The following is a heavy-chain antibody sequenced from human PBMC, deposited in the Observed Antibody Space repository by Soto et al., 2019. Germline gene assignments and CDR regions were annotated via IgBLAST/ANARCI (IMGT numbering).Heavy chain of an antibody. CDR3: TRAGGPLVLRYFDWLPQGNWFDP. V-gene: IGHV4-34*01. Sequence: SETLSLTCAVYGGSFSGYYWSWIRQPPGKGLEWIGEINHSGSTNYNPSLKSRVTISVDTSKDQFSLKLSSVTAADTAVYYCTRAGGPLVLRYFDWLPQGNWFDPWGQGTLVTVSS. D-gene: IGHD3-9*01. J-gene: IGHJ5*02. CDR1: GGSFSGYY. CDR2: INHSGST.